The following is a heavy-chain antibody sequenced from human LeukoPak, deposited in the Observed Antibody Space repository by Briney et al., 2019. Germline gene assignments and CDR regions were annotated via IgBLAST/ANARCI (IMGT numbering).Heavy chain of an antibody. Sequence: GGSLRLSCAASGFTFSSYSMNWVRQAPGKGLEWVSYIGSSSSTIYYADSVKGRFTISRDNAKNSLYLQMNSLRAEDTAVYYCARGGGGFWFDPWGQGTLVTVSS. V-gene: IGHV3-48*01. CDR3: ARGGGGFWFDP. J-gene: IGHJ5*02. CDR1: GFTFSSYS. CDR2: IGSSSSTI.